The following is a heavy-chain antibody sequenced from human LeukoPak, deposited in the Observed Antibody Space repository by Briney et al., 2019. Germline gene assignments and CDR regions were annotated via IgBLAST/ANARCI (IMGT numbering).Heavy chain of an antibody. CDR1: GFTFDIFS. D-gene: IGHD5-18*01. V-gene: IGHV3-7*03. Sequence: GGSLRLSCAASGFTFDIFSMSWIRQTPGKGLEWLANIKEDGSEKSYVDSVKGRFTISRDNAKNSLYLQMNSLRAEDTAVYYCARDRLPYYWGQGTLVTVSS. CDR3: ARDRLPYY. CDR2: IKEDGSEK. J-gene: IGHJ4*02.